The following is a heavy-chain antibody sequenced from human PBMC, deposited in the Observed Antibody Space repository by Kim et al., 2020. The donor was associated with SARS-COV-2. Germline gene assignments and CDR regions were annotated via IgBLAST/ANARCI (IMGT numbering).Heavy chain of an antibody. Sequence: GESLKISCQGSGYSFSNYWISWVRQMPGKGLEWMGRIDAGDSFTQYSTSFRGHVIVSVDKSINTAYVQWSRLQASDTAIYYCARHRPASATAFDSWGPGTQVTVSS. CDR3: ARHRPASATAFDS. D-gene: IGHD5-18*01. V-gene: IGHV5-10-1*01. CDR2: IDAGDSFT. CDR1: GYSFSNYW. J-gene: IGHJ4*02.